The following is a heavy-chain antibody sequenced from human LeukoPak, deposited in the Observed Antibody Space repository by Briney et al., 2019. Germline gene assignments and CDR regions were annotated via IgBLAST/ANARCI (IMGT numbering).Heavy chain of an antibody. J-gene: IGHJ4*02. D-gene: IGHD3-10*01. CDR2: MNPNRGDT. CDR3: ARALDITYYYGSGSHYAFDY. Sequence: ASVKVSCKASGYTFTSYDIHWVRQATGQGLEWMGRMNPNRGDTDYAQKFQGRLTITRDTSANTAYMELSSLRSEDTAVYYCARALDITYYYGSGSHYAFDYWGQGTQVTVSS. CDR1: GYTFTSYD. V-gene: IGHV1-8*01.